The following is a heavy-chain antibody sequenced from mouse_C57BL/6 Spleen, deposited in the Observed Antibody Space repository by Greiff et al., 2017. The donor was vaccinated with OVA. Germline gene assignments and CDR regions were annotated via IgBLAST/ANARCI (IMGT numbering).Heavy chain of an antibody. CDR2: ISDGGSYT. CDR3: ARDADYGSSYDAMDY. J-gene: IGHJ4*01. Sequence: DVKLVESGGGLVKPGGSLKLSCAASGFTFSSYAMSWVRQTPEKRLEWVATISDGGSYTYYPDNVKGRFTISRDNAKNNLYLQMSHLKSEDTAMYYCARDADYGSSYDAMDYWGQGTSVTVSS. V-gene: IGHV5-4*01. CDR1: GFTFSSYA. D-gene: IGHD1-1*01.